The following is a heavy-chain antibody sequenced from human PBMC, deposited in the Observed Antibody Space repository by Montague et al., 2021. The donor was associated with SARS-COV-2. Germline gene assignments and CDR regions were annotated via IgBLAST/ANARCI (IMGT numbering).Heavy chain of an antibody. CDR3: ARDQSHLDWFANWLDP. V-gene: IGHV1-18*01. J-gene: IGHJ5*02. D-gene: IGHD3-9*01. CDR2: ISAHNGNT. Sequence: SVKVSCKASGYTFTSYGISWVRQAPGQGLEWMGWISAHNGNTNYAQKLQGRVTMTTDTSTSTAYMELRSLRSDDTAVYYCARDQSHLDWFANWLDPWGQGTLVTVSS. CDR1: GYTFTSYG.